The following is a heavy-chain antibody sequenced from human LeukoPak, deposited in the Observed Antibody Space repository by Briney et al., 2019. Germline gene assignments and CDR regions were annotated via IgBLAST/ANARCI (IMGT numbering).Heavy chain of an antibody. CDR3: ARVFGSSWYEVDY. Sequence: ASVKVSCKASGYIFTSYDINWVRQATGQGLEWMGWMNPNSGNTGYAQKFQGRVTMARNTSISTAYMELSSLRSEDTAVYYCARVFGSSWYEVDYWGQGTLVTVSS. CDR1: GYIFTSYD. CDR2: MNPNSGNT. D-gene: IGHD6-13*01. J-gene: IGHJ4*02. V-gene: IGHV1-8*01.